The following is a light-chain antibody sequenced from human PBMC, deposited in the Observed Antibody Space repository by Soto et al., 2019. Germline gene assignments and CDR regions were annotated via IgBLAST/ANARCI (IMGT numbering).Light chain of an antibody. CDR3: SSCTSSSTPVV. CDR1: SNDVGGYNY. Sequence: QSALTQPASVSGSPGQSITISCSETSNDVGGYNYVSWYQQHPGKAPKLMIYDVSNRPSGVSNRFSGSKSGNTASLTTSGLQAQDEADYHCSSCTSSSTPVVFGGGTKLTVL. J-gene: IGLJ2*01. V-gene: IGLV2-14*01. CDR2: DVS.